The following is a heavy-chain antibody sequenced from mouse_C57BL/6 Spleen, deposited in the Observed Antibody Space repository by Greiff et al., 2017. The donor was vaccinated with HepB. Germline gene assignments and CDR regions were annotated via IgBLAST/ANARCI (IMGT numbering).Heavy chain of an antibody. Sequence: GGGLVQPKGSLKLSCAASGFSFNTYAMNWVRQAPGKGLEWVARIRSKSNNYATYYADSVKDRFTISRDDSESMLYLQMNNLKTEDTAMYYCVRQSGYDGYSAGFAYWGQGTLVTVSA. CDR1: GFSFNTYA. D-gene: IGHD2-3*01. J-gene: IGHJ3*01. V-gene: IGHV10-1*01. CDR3: VRQSGYDGYSAGFAY. CDR2: IRSKSNNYAT.